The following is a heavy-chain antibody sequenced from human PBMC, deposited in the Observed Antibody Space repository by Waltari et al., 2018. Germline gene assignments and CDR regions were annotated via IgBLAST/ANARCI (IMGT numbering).Heavy chain of an antibody. CDR1: GYSISSGYY. J-gene: IGHJ4*02. Sequence: QVQLQESGPGLVKPSGTLSLICSVSGYSISSGYYWGWIRPPPGKGLAWIGTIDHSGRTYDNPCRKRRVNRSVETSKNQFSRKLRSVTAADTAVYYCARTGGLLVGEFLFDYWGQGALVTVSS. V-gene: IGHV4-38-2*02. CDR3: ARTGGLLVGEFLFDY. CDR2: IDHSGRT. D-gene: IGHD3-16*01.